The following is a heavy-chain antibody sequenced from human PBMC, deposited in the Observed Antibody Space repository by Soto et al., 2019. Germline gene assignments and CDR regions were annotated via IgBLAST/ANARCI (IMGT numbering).Heavy chain of an antibody. CDR1: GFTFDDYT. CDR3: AKAEYSYGPIDY. CDR2: ISWDGGST. J-gene: IGHJ4*02. V-gene: IGHV3-43*01. D-gene: IGHD5-18*01. Sequence: GGSLRLSCAASGFTFDDYTMHWVRQAPGKGLERVSLISWDGGSTYYADSVKGRFTISRGNSKNSLYLQMNSLRTEDTALYYCAKAEYSYGPIDYWGQGTLVTVSS.